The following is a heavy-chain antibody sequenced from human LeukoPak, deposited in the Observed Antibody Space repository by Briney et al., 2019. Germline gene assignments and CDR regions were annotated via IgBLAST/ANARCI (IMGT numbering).Heavy chain of an antibody. CDR2: ISSGGNT. J-gene: IGHJ4*02. CDR3: AKDGPYIAAAGTVN. V-gene: IGHV3-23*01. Sequence: PGGSLRLSCAVSGFSVNNDAMSWVRQAPGKGLEWVAAISSGGNTYYADSVKGRFTIARDNSKNTLYLQMSSLRAEDTAVYYCAKDGPYIAAAGTVNWGQGTLVTVSS. D-gene: IGHD6-13*01. CDR1: GFSVNNDA.